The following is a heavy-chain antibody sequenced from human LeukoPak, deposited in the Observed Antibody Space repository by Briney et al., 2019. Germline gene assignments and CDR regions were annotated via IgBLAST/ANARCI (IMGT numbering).Heavy chain of an antibody. D-gene: IGHD3-10*01. CDR2: ISAYNGNT. Sequence: ASVKVSCKASGYTFTSYGISWVRQAPGQGLEWMGWISAYNGNTNYAQKLQGRVTMTTDTSTSTAYMELRSLRSDDTAVYYCARAPNYYGSGKGWFDPWGQGTLVTVSS. J-gene: IGHJ5*02. V-gene: IGHV1-18*01. CDR3: ARAPNYYGSGKGWFDP. CDR1: GYTFTSYG.